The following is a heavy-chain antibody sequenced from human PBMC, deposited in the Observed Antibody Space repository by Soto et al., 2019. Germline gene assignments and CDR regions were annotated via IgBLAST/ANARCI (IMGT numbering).Heavy chain of an antibody. CDR3: TTDHSSNYYDSSGYYPFDY. CDR1: GFTFSNAW. V-gene: IGHV3-15*07. J-gene: IGHJ4*02. D-gene: IGHD3-22*01. Sequence: GGSLRLSCAASGFTFSNAWMNWVRQAPGKGLEWVGRIKSKTDGGTTDYAAPVKGRFTISRDDSKNTLYLQMNSLKTEDTAVYYCTTDHSSNYYDSSGYYPFDYWGQGTLVTVSS. CDR2: IKSKTDGGTT.